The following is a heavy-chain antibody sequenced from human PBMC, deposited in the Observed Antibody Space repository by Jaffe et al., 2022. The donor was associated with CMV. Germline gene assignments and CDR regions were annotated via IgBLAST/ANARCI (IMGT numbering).Heavy chain of an antibody. CDR2: INPNSGGT. CDR1: GYTFTGYY. V-gene: IGHV1-2*02. D-gene: IGHD2-8*01. CDR3: ARSPHIHKILYSTRVDNWFDP. J-gene: IGHJ5*02. Sequence: QVQLVQSGAEVKKPGASVKVSCKASGYTFTGYYMHWVRQAPGQGLEWMGWINPNSGGTNYAQKFQGRVTMTRDTSISTAYMELSRLRSDDTAVYYCARSPHIHKILYSTRVDNWFDPWGQGTLVTVSS.